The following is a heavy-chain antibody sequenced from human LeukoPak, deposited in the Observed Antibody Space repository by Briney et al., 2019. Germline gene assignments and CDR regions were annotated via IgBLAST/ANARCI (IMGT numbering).Heavy chain of an antibody. D-gene: IGHD4-17*01. CDR3: ARDWFDGDYDRFDY. CDR1: GFTFSSYW. J-gene: IGHJ4*02. CDR2: INQDGSQK. Sequence: GGSLRLSCAVSGFTFSSYWMSWFRQAPGKGLEWVTNINQDGSQKFSVDSVKGRFTISRDNAKNSLSLQMNSLRVEDTAVYYCARDWFDGDYDRFDYWGQGTLVTVSS. V-gene: IGHV3-7*03.